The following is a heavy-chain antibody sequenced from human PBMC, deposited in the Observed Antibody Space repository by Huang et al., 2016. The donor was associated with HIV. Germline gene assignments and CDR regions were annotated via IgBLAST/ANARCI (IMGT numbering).Heavy chain of an antibody. Sequence: QVPLQPWGAGLLRPSETLSLTSAVYGGSFSGYYGTWLRQPPGKGLVWIGEINHSGSTNYNPALKIRVTIAIDTSRNQFSLTLTSVTAADTAVYYCARGQGGYYYYYMDVWGKGTTVTVSS. CDR1: GGSFSGYY. CDR2: INHSGST. V-gene: IGHV4-34*01. J-gene: IGHJ6*03. CDR3: ARGQGGYYYYYMDV.